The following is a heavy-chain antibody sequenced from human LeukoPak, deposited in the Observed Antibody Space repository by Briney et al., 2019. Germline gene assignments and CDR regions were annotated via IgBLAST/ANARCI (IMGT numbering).Heavy chain of an antibody. Sequence: SSVNDSCKSSVGTFITYTIRWVRQAPGQGLEWMGGIISIFGTPNYAQKFQGRVTITTDESATTAYMDLSSLRSEDTAVYYCSLYVSNGGNSFDSWGQGTLVTVSS. CDR3: SLYVSNGGNSFDS. CDR2: IISIFGTP. V-gene: IGHV1-69*05. CDR1: VGTFITYT. D-gene: IGHD4-23*01. J-gene: IGHJ4*02.